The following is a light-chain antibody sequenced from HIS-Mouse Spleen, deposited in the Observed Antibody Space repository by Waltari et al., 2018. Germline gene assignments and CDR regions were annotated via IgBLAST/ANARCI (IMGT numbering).Light chain of an antibody. CDR1: SLRSYY. J-gene: IGLJ2*01. CDR2: GKN. CDR3: NSRDSSGNHVV. Sequence: SSELTQDPAVSVALGQTVRITCQGDSLRSYYASWYQQKPGQAPVLYIYGKNNRPSGIPDRFSGSSSGNTAYLTITGAQAEDEADYYCNSRDSSGNHVVFGGGTKLTVL. V-gene: IGLV3-19*01.